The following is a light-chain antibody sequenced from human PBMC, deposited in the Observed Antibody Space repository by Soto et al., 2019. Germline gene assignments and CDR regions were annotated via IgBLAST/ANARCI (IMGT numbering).Light chain of an antibody. V-gene: IGKV1-33*01. CDR1: QVISKS. Sequence: QMTQSPSSLSASIGDRVTITCQASQVISKSLNWYQQKPGKAPKLLIYDASKLEAGVPSRFSGSGSGTDFTFTISSLQPEDIATYYCQQYVNLPPYTFGQGTKVEIK. J-gene: IGKJ2*01. CDR3: QQYVNLPPYT. CDR2: DAS.